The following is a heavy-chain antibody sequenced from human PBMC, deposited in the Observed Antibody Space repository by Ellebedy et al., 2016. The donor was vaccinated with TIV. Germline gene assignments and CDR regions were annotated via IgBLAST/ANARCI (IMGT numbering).Heavy chain of an antibody. Sequence: SGPTLVXPTQTLTLTCTFSGFSLTTSGVGVGWVRQPPGKALEWLAVVHWNDANYYSPSLKSRLTVTKDTSKNQVVLTLTNMDLVDTATFYCVHRLVGGGLDYWGQGTLVTVSS. D-gene: IGHD3-10*01. V-gene: IGHV2-5*01. CDR3: VHRLVGGGLDY. J-gene: IGHJ4*02. CDR1: GFSLTTSGVG. CDR2: VHWNDAN.